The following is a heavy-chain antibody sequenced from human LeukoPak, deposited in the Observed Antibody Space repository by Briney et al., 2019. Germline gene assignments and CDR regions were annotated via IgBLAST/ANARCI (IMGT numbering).Heavy chain of an antibody. CDR2: IYYSGST. J-gene: IGHJ4*02. V-gene: IGHV4-31*11. CDR3: ARAPQGSWYLFDY. D-gene: IGHD6-13*01. Sequence: PSETLSLTCAVYGGSFSGYYWSWIRQHPGKGLEWIGYIYYSGSTYYNPSLKSRVTISVDTSKNQFSLKLSSVTAADTAVYYCARAPQGSWYLFDYWGQGTLVTVSS. CDR1: GGSFSGYY.